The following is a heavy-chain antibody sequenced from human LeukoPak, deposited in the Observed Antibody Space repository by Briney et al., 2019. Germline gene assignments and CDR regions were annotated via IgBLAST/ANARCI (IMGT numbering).Heavy chain of an antibody. J-gene: IGHJ2*01. D-gene: IGHD6-13*01. CDR3: ARWASSSSGGVYWYFDL. Sequence: SETLSLTCTVSGGSISSYYWSWIRQPPGKGLEWIGYIYYSGSTNYNPSLKSRVTISVDTSKNQFSLKLSSVTAADTAVYYCARWASSSSGGVYWYFDLWGRGTLVTVSS. V-gene: IGHV4-59*01. CDR1: GGSISSYY. CDR2: IYYSGST.